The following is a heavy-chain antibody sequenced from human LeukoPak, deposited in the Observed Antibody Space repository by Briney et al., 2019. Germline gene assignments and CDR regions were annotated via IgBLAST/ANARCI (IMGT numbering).Heavy chain of an antibody. CDR3: ARDWSVATIPVFDY. CDR1: GYTFTSYG. J-gene: IGHJ4*02. D-gene: IGHD5-12*01. Sequence: ASVNVSCKASGYTFTSYGISWVRQAPGQGLEWMGWISAYNGNTKYAQKLQGRVTMTTDTSTSAAYMELRSLRSDDTAVYYCARDWSVATIPVFDYWGQGTLVTVSS. V-gene: IGHV1-18*01. CDR2: ISAYNGNT.